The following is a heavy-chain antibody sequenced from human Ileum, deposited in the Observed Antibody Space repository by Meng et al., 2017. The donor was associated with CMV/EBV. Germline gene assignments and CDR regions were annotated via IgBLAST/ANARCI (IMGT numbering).Heavy chain of an antibody. CDR3: VRGSYYGSGALYYFDY. CDR2: IWYDGINK. Sequence: FTFSSYSIHWVRQAPGKGLEWVAVIWYDGINKYYADSVKGRFTISRDNSKNRLYLQMNSLRAEDTAVYYCVRGSYYGSGALYYFDYWGQGTLVTVSS. CDR1: FTFSSYS. J-gene: IGHJ4*02. V-gene: IGHV3-33*01. D-gene: IGHD3-10*01.